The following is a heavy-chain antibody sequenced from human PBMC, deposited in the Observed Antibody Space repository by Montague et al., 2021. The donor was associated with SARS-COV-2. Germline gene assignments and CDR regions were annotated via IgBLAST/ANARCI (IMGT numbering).Heavy chain of an antibody. Sequence: TLSLTCTVSGGSISSGSYYWSWIRQPAGKGLEWIGRIYTSGSTNYNPSLKSRVTISVDTSKNQFSLKLSSVTAADTAVYYCARDPLYYYDSSGLLLDWYFDLWGRGTLVPVSS. D-gene: IGHD3-22*01. CDR3: ARDPLYYYDSSGLLLDWYFDL. V-gene: IGHV4-61*02. CDR2: IYTSGST. CDR1: GGSISSGSYY. J-gene: IGHJ2*01.